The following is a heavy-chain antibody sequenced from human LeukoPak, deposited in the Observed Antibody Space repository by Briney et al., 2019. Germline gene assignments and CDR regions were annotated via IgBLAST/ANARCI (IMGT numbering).Heavy chain of an antibody. V-gene: IGHV3-15*01. J-gene: IGHJ4*02. CDR2: FTSKTDGGTT. CDR3: TTAQFFNSSGSLAY. Sequence: PGGSLRLSCAASGFTFNKARMNWVRQGPGLGLEWVGRFTSKTDGGTTDYAAPVRGRFTISRDDSKDTLYLQMNSLKTEDTAVYYCTTAQFFNSSGSLAYWGQGTQVTVSS. CDR1: GFTFNKAR. D-gene: IGHD3-22*01.